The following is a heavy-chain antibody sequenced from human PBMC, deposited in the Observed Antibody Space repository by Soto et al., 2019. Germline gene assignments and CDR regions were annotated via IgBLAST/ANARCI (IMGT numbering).Heavy chain of an antibody. V-gene: IGHV3-33*01. CDR2: IWFDGNNK. CDR1: GFTFSHYG. J-gene: IGHJ4*02. Sequence: GGSLRLSCAASGFTFSHYGIHWVRQAPGKGLEWVAVIWFDGNNKYYADSVKGRLTISRDNSQNTVYLQMNSLRAEDTAVYYCARDYDTSGHYLFDYWGQGTLVTVSS. D-gene: IGHD3-22*01. CDR3: ARDYDTSGHYLFDY.